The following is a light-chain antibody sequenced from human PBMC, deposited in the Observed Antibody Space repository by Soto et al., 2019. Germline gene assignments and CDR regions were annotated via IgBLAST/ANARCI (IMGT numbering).Light chain of an antibody. CDR2: NAA. V-gene: IGKV1-5*01. J-gene: IGKJ1*01. CDR3: QQYNGYLTWT. CDR1: LSISRY. Sequence: DIQMTQSPSTLSASIGDRVTITCRASLSISRYLAWFQQRPGKAPRILIFNAATLERGVPSRFSGGGSGTEFTLTISSLQPDDFATYYCQQYNGYLTWTFGQGTKVEIK.